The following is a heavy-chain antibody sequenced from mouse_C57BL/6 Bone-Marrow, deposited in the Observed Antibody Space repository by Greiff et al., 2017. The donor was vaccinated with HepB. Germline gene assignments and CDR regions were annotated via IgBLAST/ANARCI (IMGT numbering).Heavy chain of an antibody. D-gene: IGHD1-1*01. CDR1: GFTFSSYA. V-gene: IGHV5-4*01. J-gene: IGHJ1*03. CDR2: ISDGGSYT. CDR3: ARDHALYGSSWYFDV. Sequence: EVKLMESGGGLVKPGGSLKLSCAASGFTFSSYAMSWVRQTPEKRLEWVATISDGGSYTYYPDNVKGRFTISRDNAKNNLYLQMSHLKSEDTAMYYCARDHALYGSSWYFDVWGTGTTVTVSS.